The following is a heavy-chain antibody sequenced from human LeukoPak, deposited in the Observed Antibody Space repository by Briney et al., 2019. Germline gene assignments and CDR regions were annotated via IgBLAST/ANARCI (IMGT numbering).Heavy chain of an antibody. CDR2: ISYDGSNK. CDR1: GFTFSSYA. CDR3: ARDRLMDI. V-gene: IGHV3-30-3*01. D-gene: IGHD3-16*01. Sequence: PGGSLRLSCAASGFTFSSYAMHWVRQAPGKGLEWVAVISYDGSNKYYADSVKGRFTISRDNSKNTLYLQMNSLRAEDTAVYYCARDRLMDIWGQGTMVTVSS. J-gene: IGHJ3*02.